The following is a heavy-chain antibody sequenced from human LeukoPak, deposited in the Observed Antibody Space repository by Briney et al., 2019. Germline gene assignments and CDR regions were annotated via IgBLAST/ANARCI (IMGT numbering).Heavy chain of an antibody. CDR3: TTAGIPVAGPYFDY. V-gene: IGHV3-15*01. J-gene: IGHJ4*02. Sequence: GGSLRLSCAASGFTFSTYVMSWVRQAPGKGLEWVGRIKSKTDGGTTDYAAPVKGRFTISRDDSKNTLYLQMNSLKTEDTAVYYCTTAGIPVAGPYFDYWGQGTLVTVSS. CDR2: IKSKTDGGTT. CDR1: GFTFSTYV. D-gene: IGHD6-19*01.